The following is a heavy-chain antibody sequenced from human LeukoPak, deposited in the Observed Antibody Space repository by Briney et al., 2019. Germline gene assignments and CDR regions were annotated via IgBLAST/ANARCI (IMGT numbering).Heavy chain of an antibody. CDR2: ISNNGGYT. J-gene: IGHJ4*02. CDR1: GFTFSSSA. V-gene: IGHV3-21*01. Sequence: TGGSLRLSCAASGFTFSSSAVSWVRQAPGKGLEWVSAISNNGGYTYYADSVKGRFTISRDNAKNSLYLQMNSLRAEDTAVYYCARVSSSYGDYVFDYWGQGTLVTVSS. CDR3: ARVSSSYGDYVFDY. D-gene: IGHD4-17*01.